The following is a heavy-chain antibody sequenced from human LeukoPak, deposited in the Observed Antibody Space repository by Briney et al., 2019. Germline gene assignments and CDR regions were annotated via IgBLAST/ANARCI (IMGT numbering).Heavy chain of an antibody. D-gene: IGHD3-10*01. J-gene: IGHJ3*02. Sequence: ASVKVSCKASGYTFNSSYMHWVRQAPGQGLEWMGIINPSDDSTRYAQKFQGRVTMTKDTSTNTVYMHLSSLSSDDTAVYYCARDVKVRGTFDAFDIWGQGTMVTVSS. V-gene: IGHV1-46*02. CDR2: INPSDDST. CDR1: GYTFNSSY. CDR3: ARDVKVRGTFDAFDI.